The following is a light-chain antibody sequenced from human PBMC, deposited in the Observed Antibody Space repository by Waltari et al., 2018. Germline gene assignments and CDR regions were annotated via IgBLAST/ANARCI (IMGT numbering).Light chain of an antibody. J-gene: IGKJ2*01. Sequence: EIVLTQSPGTLSLSPGERATLSCRASQSVSSSYIAWYQQKPGQAPRLLIYGASSRATGIPDRISGRGSGTDFTLTLSSLEPEDFAVYYCQQHGTSPFTFGQGTKVEIK. CDR2: GAS. V-gene: IGKV3-20*01. CDR1: QSVSSSY. CDR3: QQHGTSPFT.